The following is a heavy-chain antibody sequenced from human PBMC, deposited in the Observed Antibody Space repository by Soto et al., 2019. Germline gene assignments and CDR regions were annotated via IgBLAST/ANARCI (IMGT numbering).Heavy chain of an antibody. Sequence: PSETLSLTCSVSGGSISSNTFYWGWIRQTPGKGLEWIGYIYYSGSTNYNPSLKSRVTISVDTSKNQFSLKLSSVTAADTAVYYCARVRLGLRAIAAAGTSGWFDPWGQGTLVTVSS. CDR2: IYYSGST. D-gene: IGHD6-13*01. V-gene: IGHV4-61*05. CDR3: ARVRLGLRAIAAAGTSGWFDP. CDR1: GGSISSNTFY. J-gene: IGHJ5*02.